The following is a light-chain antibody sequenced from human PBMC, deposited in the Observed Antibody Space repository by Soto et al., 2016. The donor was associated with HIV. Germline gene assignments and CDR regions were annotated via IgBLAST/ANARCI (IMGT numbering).Light chain of an antibody. Sequence: IQMTQSPSSLSASVGDRVTITCRASQSISSWLAWYQQKPGKAPKLLIYKASSLASGVPSRFSGSGSGTEFTLTISSLQPDDCATYYCQQYKSYPYTFGLGDQAGGQT. J-gene: IGKJ2*01. CDR2: KAS. CDR3: QQYKSYPYT. V-gene: IGKV1-5*03. CDR1: QSISSW.